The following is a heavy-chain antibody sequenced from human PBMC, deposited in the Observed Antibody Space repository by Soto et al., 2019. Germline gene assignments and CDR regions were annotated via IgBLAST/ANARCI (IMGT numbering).Heavy chain of an antibody. V-gene: IGHV1-69*12. CDR3: ASWLKGPDIGNYYYGMDV. CDR2: IMPIFRAP. D-gene: IGHD2-15*01. J-gene: IGHJ6*02. CDR1: GGAFSDYA. Sequence: QVQLVQSGAEVKKPGSSVKVSCKASGGAFSDYAFSWVRQAPGQGLEWLGGIMPIFRAPDYAQKFQGRVTITADEFTRTVYMEMNSLGSEDTAVYYCASWLKGPDIGNYYYGMDVWGQGTTVTVS.